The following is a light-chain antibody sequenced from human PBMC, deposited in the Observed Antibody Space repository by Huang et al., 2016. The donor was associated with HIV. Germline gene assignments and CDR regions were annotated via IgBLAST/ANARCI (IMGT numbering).Light chain of an antibody. CDR1: QSITVN. Sequence: TQSPDTLSVSPGERAILSCRDSQSITVNLAWYQQRPGQPPRLLIYDASTRATCIPARFSCWGSGTEFTLVSSSVQSEDCALYYCQQYSNWPPWTFGQGTKVDI. V-gene: IGKV3-15*01. CDR2: DAS. J-gene: IGKJ1*01. CDR3: QQYSNWPPWT.